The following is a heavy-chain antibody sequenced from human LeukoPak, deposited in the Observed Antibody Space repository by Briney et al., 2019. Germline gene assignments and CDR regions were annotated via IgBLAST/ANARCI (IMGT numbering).Heavy chain of an antibody. CDR3: ARDDFSAPELFDY. Sequence: AGGSLRLSCAASGFTFTTYAFHWVRQAPGKGLEWVTLISSDGNNKYYADSVKGRFTVSRDISKNTLYLQMDSLLPEDTAVYYCARDDFSAPELFDYWGQGTLVTVSS. CDR1: GFTFTTYA. J-gene: IGHJ4*02. CDR2: ISSDGNNK. D-gene: IGHD3-3*01. V-gene: IGHV3-30-3*01.